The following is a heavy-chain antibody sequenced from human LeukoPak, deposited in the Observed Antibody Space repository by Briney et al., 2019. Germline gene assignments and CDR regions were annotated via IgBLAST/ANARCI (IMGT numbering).Heavy chain of an antibody. Sequence: EGSLRLSCASSAFTFSSYAMTWVRQAPGGGLEWVSAIGGSGDKTYHADSVKGRFTISRDNSDNRVSLQMDSLRAEDTAVYFCAKDTTAWWYHRAYMNVWGKGTTVTVSS. D-gene: IGHD2-15*01. CDR2: IGGSGDKT. J-gene: IGHJ6*03. CDR1: AFTFSSYA. CDR3: AKDTTAWWYHRAYMNV. V-gene: IGHV3-23*01.